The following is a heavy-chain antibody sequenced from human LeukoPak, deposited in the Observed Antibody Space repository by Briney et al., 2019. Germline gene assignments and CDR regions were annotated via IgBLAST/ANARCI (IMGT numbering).Heavy chain of an antibody. CDR2: IKPDGSDQ. CDR1: GFTFSNYW. CDR3: ARHRSSWYFDY. V-gene: IGHV3-7*01. Sequence: PGGSLRLSCAASGFTFSNYWMSWVRQALGKGLEWVANIKPDGSDQYYVDSVKGRFTISRDNAKNSLYLQMNSLRADDTAVYYCARHRSSWYFDYWGQGTLVTVSS. D-gene: IGHD6-13*01. J-gene: IGHJ4*02.